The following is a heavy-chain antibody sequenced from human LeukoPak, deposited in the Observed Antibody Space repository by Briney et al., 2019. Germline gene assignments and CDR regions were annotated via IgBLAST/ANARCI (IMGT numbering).Heavy chain of an antibody. CDR2: IYYSGST. V-gene: IGHV4-59*08. Sequence: PSETLSLTCTVSGGSISSYYWSWIRQPPGKGLEWIGYIYYSGSTKYNPSLKSRVTISVDTSKNQFSLKLSSVTAADTALYYCARHTRWLPFDYWGQGTLVTVSS. CDR3: ARHTRWLPFDY. J-gene: IGHJ4*02. D-gene: IGHD5-24*01. CDR1: GGSISSYY.